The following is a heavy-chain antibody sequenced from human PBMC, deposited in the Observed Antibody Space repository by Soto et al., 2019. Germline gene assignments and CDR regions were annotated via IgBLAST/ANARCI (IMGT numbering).Heavy chain of an antibody. CDR1: GGALSRLYDY. J-gene: IGHJ5*02. CDR3: AREVSWTGAFDH. D-gene: IGHD2-8*02. V-gene: IGHV4-31*02. Sequence: QVPLEQSGPGLVNPSQTLCLTCNISGGALSRLYDYWRWIRQSLGEGLEWLGYLFDSGTDHYNPSLKGRVRISGDTSQSQFSITIQSVTVADTAVYYCAREVSWTGAFDHWGQGILVTVSS. CDR2: LFDSGTD.